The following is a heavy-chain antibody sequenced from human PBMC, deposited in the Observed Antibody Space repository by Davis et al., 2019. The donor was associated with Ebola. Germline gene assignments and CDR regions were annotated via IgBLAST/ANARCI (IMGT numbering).Heavy chain of an antibody. Sequence: PGGSLRLSCAASGFTFSSYWMHWVRQVPGKGLVWVSRINIDESSTSYADSVKGRFTISRDNAKNTLYQHMNSLRAEDTAVYYCARNPGGANGMDVWGQGTTVTVSS. CDR2: INIDESST. CDR1: GFTFSSYW. J-gene: IGHJ6*02. V-gene: IGHV3-74*01. CDR3: ARNPGGANGMDV. D-gene: IGHD1-26*01.